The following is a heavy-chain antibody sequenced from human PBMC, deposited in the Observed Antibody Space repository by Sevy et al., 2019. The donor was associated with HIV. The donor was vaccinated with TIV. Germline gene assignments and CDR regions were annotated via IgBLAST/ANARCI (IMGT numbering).Heavy chain of an antibody. J-gene: IGHJ4*02. CDR2: LSFGCGEI. CDR1: GLTFSKYS. V-gene: IGHV3-23*01. CDR3: AREGCTKPHDY. Sequence: GGSLRLSCAASGLTFSKYSMSWVRQPPGKGLEWVSTLSFGCGEINYADSVKGRFTISRDNFKSSVYLQMNNLGPEDTAVYYCAREGCTKPHDYWGQGTLVTVSS. D-gene: IGHD2-8*01.